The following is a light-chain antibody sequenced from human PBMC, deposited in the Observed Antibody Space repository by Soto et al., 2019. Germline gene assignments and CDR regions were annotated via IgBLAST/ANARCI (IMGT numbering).Light chain of an antibody. Sequence: QSALTQPRSVSGSPGQSVTISCTGTSNDVGGYNFVSWYQQHPGKVPKLFIYDVSRRPSGVPDRVSGSKSGNTASLSISGLQAEDEADYYCSSYAGSYTLVFGGGTMLTVL. CDR2: DVS. J-gene: IGLJ2*01. V-gene: IGLV2-11*01. CDR1: SNDVGGYNF. CDR3: SSYAGSYTLV.